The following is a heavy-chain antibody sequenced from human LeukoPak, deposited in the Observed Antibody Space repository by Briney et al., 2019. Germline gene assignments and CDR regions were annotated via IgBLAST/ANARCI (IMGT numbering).Heavy chain of an antibody. J-gene: IGHJ3*02. V-gene: IGHV3-33*06. CDR3: AKGRKGAFDI. CDR2: IWYDGSNK. Sequence: GGSRRLSCAASGFTFSSYGMHWVGQAPGKGLEGVAVIWYDGSNKYYADSVKGRFTISRDNSKNTLYLQMNSLRAEDTAVYYCAKGRKGAFDIWGQGTMVTVSS. CDR1: GFTFSSYG.